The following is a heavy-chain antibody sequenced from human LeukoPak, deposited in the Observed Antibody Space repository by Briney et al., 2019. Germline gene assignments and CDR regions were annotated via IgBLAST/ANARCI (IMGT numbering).Heavy chain of an antibody. Sequence: SETLSLTCAVYGGSFSGYYWSWIRQPPGKGLEWIGEINHSGSTNYNPSLKSRVTISVDTSKNQFSLKLSSVIAADTAVYYCARHIVVVPAATPNWFDPWGQGTLVTVSS. V-gene: IGHV4-34*01. CDR2: INHSGST. J-gene: IGHJ5*02. D-gene: IGHD2-2*01. CDR3: ARHIVVVPAATPNWFDP. CDR1: GGSFSGYY.